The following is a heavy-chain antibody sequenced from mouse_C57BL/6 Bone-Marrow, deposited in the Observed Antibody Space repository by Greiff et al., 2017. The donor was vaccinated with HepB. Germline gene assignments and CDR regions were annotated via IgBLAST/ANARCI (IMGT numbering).Heavy chain of an antibody. Sequence: EVKLVESGPGLVKPSQSLSLTCSVTGYSITSGYYWNWIRQFPGNKLEWMGYISYDGSNNYNPSLKNRISITRDTSKNQFFLKLNSVTTEDTATYYCARAPITTVVATPSWYFDVWGTGTTVTVSS. CDR2: ISYDGSN. D-gene: IGHD1-1*01. CDR1: GYSITSGYY. J-gene: IGHJ1*03. CDR3: ARAPITTVVATPSWYFDV. V-gene: IGHV3-6*01.